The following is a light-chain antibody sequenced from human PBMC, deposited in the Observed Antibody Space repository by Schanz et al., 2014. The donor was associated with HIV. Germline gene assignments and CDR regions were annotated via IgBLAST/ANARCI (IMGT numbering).Light chain of an antibody. CDR2: GNS. V-gene: IGLV1-40*01. Sequence: QSVLTQPPSVSGAPGQRVTISCTGSRSNIGAGYAVHWYQQLPGTAPKLLIYGNSNRPSGVPDRISASKSGTSASLAITGLQAEDEADYYCQSYDDSLRAVVFGGGTKLTVL. J-gene: IGLJ2*01. CDR3: QSYDDSLRAVV. CDR1: RSNIGAGYA.